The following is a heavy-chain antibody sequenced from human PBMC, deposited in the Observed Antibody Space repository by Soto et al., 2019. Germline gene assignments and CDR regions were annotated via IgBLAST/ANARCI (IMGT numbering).Heavy chain of an antibody. CDR2: ISYDGSNK. V-gene: IGHV3-30-3*01. CDR1: GCTFSSYA. D-gene: IGHD6-19*01. CDR3: ARANVLYSSGWYENSYFDY. J-gene: IGHJ4*02. Sequence: GGPLRLSCAASGCTFSSYAMHWVRQAQGKGLEWVAVISYDGSNKYYADSVKGRFTISRDNSKNTLYLQMNSLRAVDTAVYYCARANVLYSSGWYENSYFDYWGQGTLVTVSS.